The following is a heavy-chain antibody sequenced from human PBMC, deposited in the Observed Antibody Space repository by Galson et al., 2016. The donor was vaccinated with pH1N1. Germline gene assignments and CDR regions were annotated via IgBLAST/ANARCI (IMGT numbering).Heavy chain of an antibody. V-gene: IGHV2-70*01. D-gene: IGHD4-17*01. J-gene: IGHJ4*02. CDR1: GFSLSPNRVG. Sequence: PALVKPTQTLTLTSSFSGFSLSPNRVGVGWIRQPPGKALEWLALIDWDDDKYYSTSLKTRLTISKDTSSNQVVLTMTNMDPVDTATYYCARLDYGDYSGYFEYWGQGTLVTVSS. CDR3: ARLDYGDYSGYFEY. CDR2: IDWDDDK.